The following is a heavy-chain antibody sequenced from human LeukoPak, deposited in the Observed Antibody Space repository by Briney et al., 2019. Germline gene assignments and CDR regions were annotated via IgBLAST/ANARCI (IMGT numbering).Heavy chain of an antibody. CDR1: GFTFDDFA. V-gene: IGHV3-9*01. J-gene: IGHJ6*03. Sequence: GGSLRLSGAASGFTFDDFARHWVGQAPGKGREGGSGISWNSGSIGYADSVKGRFTISRDNAKNSLYLQMNSLRAEDTALYYCAKDKSPYYYYMDVWGKGTTVTVSS. CDR2: ISWNSGSI. CDR3: AKDKSPYYYYMDV.